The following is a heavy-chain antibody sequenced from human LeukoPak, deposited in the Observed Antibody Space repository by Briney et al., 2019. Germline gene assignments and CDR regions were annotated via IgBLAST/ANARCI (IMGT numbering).Heavy chain of an antibody. J-gene: IGHJ5*02. D-gene: IGHD6-13*01. V-gene: IGHV4-4*07. CDR3: ARSSSWYWWFDP. CDR2: IYTGGNT. Sequence: SETLSLTCTVSGGSISSYYWSWIRQPAGKGLEWIGRIYTGGNTNYNPSLKSRVTLSVDTSKNQFSLKLSSVTAADTAVYYCARSSSWYWWFDPWGQGTLVTVSS. CDR1: GGSISSYY.